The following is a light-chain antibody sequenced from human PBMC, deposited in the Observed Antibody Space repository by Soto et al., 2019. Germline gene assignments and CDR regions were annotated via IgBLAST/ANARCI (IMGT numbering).Light chain of an antibody. CDR1: QSVATN. V-gene: IGKV3-15*01. Sequence: EEVLTQSPATLSVSPGERATLSCRASQSVATNLAWYQQRPGQAPRLLIYGASKRAIGLPARVSGSGSGTEFTLAITSLQSEEFAVYYCQQYNNWPQTFGQGTKVEI. CDR3: QQYNNWPQT. CDR2: GAS. J-gene: IGKJ1*01.